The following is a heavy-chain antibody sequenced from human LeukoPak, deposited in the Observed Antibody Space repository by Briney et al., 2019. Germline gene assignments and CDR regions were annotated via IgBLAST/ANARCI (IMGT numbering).Heavy chain of an antibody. V-gene: IGHV3-20*04. CDR3: ARGDYDFWSGYSQLGIIDY. CDR1: GFTFDDYG. Sequence: PGGSLRLSCAASGFTFDDYGMSWVRQAPGKGLEWVSGINWNGGSTGYADSVKGRFTISRDNAKNSLYLQMNSLRAEDTALYYCARGDYDFWSGYSQLGIIDYWGQGTLVTVSS. J-gene: IGHJ4*02. CDR2: INWNGGST. D-gene: IGHD3-3*01.